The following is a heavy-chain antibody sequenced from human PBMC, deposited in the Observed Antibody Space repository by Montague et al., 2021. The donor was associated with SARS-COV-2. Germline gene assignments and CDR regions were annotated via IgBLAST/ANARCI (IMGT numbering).Heavy chain of an antibody. CDR1: GFTFSGSP. Sequence: SLRLSCAASGFTFSGSPMSWVRQAPGEGLEWVSVIHSAGCRSYYAHSVEGRFTISRDNSKNTVYLQMNNLRAEDTAVYYCAKVGDIMAGFSLVNLDHWGQGILVIVSS. J-gene: IGHJ4*02. CDR3: AKVGDIMAGFSLVNLDH. CDR2: IHSAGCRS. V-gene: IGHV3-23*03. D-gene: IGHD3-9*01.